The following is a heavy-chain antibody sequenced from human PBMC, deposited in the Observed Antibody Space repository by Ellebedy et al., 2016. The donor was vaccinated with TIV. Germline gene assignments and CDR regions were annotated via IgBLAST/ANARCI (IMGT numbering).Heavy chain of an antibody. CDR1: GFTFSSYG. Sequence: GESLKISCAASGFTFSSYGMHWVRQAPGKGLEWVAVISYDGSNKYYADSVKGRFTISRDNSKNTLYLQMNSLRAEDTAVYYCAKGGTPITWGQGTLVTVSS. J-gene: IGHJ4*02. CDR3: AKGGTPIT. CDR2: ISYDGSNK. D-gene: IGHD1-14*01. V-gene: IGHV3-30*18.